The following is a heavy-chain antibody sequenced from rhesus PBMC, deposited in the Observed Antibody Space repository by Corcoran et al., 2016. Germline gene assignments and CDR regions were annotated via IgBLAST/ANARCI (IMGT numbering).Heavy chain of an antibody. CDR1: GYSINSGYG. V-gene: IGHV4-127*01. CDR3: AREVGTTHFDY. D-gene: IGHD1-44*01. J-gene: IGHJ4*01. CDR2: IGGIGPNI. Sequence: QVKLQESGPGLVKPSETLFLTCAVSGYSINSGYGWICIRQPPGKELEWIAYIGGIGPNINSNPSLQSRVTISKDTYKNQLSLKVTSVTAADTAVYYCAREVGTTHFDYWGQGVLVTVSS.